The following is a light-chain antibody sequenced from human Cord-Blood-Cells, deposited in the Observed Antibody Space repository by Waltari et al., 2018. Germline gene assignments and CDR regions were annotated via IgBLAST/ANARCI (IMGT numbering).Light chain of an antibody. V-gene: IGKV1-39*01. CDR3: QQSYSTPLT. CDR1: QSISSY. Sequence: DIQMTQSPSSLSASVGDRVTITCRASQSISSYLNWYQQKPGKAPTLLIYAASSLQSGVPSRFSVSGSGTDFTLTISSLQPEDFATYDCQQSYSTPLTFGGGTKVEIK. CDR2: AAS. J-gene: IGKJ4*01.